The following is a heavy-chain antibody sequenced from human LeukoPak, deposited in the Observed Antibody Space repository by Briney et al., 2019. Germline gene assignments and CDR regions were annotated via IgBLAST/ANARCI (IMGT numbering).Heavy chain of an antibody. CDR1: GFTFSSYA. CDR3: ARESDSSWYVDY. CDR2: INHSGST. V-gene: IGHV4-34*01. D-gene: IGHD6-13*01. J-gene: IGHJ4*02. Sequence: GSLRLSCAASGFTFSSYAMHWVRQPPGKGLEWIGEINHSGSTNYNPSLKSRVTISVDTSKNQFSLKLSSVTAADTAVYYCARESDSSWYVDYWGQGTLVTVSS.